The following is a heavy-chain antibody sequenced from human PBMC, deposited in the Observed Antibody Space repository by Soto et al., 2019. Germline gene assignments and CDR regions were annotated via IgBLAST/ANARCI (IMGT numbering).Heavy chain of an antibody. D-gene: IGHD6-19*01. J-gene: IGHJ5*02. V-gene: IGHV1-3*01. Sequence: VASVKVSCKASGYTFTSYAMHWVRQAPGQRLEWMGWINAGNGNTKYSQKFQGRVTITRDTSASTAYMELSSLRSEDTAVYYCARERIAVAHLLDPWGQGTLVTVSS. CDR3: ARERIAVAHLLDP. CDR1: GYTFTSYA. CDR2: INAGNGNT.